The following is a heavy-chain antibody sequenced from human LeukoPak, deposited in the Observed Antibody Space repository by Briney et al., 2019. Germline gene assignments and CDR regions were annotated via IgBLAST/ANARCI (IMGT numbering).Heavy chain of an antibody. D-gene: IGHD1-26*01. CDR2: INPSGGST. J-gene: IGHJ4*02. V-gene: IGHV1-46*01. CDR3: AGSWEGYYFDY. Sequence: GASVKVSCKASGYTFTSYYMHWVRQAPGQGLEWMGIINPSGGSTSYAQKFQGRVTMTRDTSTSTVYMELSSLRSEDTAVYYCAGSWEGYYFDYWGQGTLVTVSS. CDR1: GYTFTSYY.